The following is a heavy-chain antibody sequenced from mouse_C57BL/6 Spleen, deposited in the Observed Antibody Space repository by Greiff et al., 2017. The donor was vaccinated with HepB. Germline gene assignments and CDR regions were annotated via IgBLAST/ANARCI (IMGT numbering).Heavy chain of an antibody. J-gene: IGHJ3*01. D-gene: IGHD2-4*01. V-gene: IGHV1-64*01. CDR1: GYTFTSYW. CDR3: ASIYYDYDVPWFAY. Sequence: QVQLQQPGAELVKPGASVKLSCKASGYTFTSYWMHWVKQRPGQGLEWIGMIHPNSGSTNYNEKFKSQATLTVDKSSSTAYMQLSSLTSEDSAVYYCASIYYDYDVPWFAYWGQGTLVTVSA. CDR2: IHPNSGST.